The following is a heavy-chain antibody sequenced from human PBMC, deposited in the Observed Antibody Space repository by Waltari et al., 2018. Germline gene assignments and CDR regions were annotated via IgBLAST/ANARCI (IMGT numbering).Heavy chain of an antibody. J-gene: IGHJ4*02. V-gene: IGHV6-1*01. Sequence: VQLHQSRPGLGKPSQTPFLPCPLSGPRVPSHRAPWDWSRQAPSRGLEWLGRTYYRSKWYNEYAGAVKSRITIDPDTAKNQFALQLNSVTPEDTAVYYCARGISRLDPHYFDYWGQGTLVTVSS. CDR1: GPRVPSHRAP. CDR3: ARGISRLDPHYFDY. CDR2: TYYRSKWYN. D-gene: IGHD3-3*02.